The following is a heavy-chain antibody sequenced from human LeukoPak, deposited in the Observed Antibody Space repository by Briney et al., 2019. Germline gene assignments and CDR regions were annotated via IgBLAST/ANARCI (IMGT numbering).Heavy chain of an antibody. V-gene: IGHV3-30*19. J-gene: IGHJ4*02. Sequence: PGGSLRLSCAASGLTFSNYGMHWVRQAPGKGLEWVAVISYDGSNKYYADSVKGRFTISRDNSKNTLYLQMNSLRAEDTAVYYCARERGAWRFDYWGQGTLVTVSS. CDR2: ISYDGSNK. CDR3: ARERGAWRFDY. CDR1: GLTFSNYG. D-gene: IGHD3-3*01.